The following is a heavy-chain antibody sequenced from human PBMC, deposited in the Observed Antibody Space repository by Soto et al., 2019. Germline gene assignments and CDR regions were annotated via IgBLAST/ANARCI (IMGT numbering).Heavy chain of an antibody. CDR1: GGSISSSNW. Sequence: QVQLQESGPGLVKPSGTLSLTCAVSGGSISSSNWWSWVRQPPGKGLEWIGEIYHSGRTNYNPSLKSRVTISVAKSKILFSLKLTSVTAADTAVYYCARVGCSGGTCYSEKYYFDYWGQGTLVTVSS. CDR2: IYHSGRT. D-gene: IGHD2-15*01. J-gene: IGHJ4*02. CDR3: ARVGCSGGTCYSEKYYFDY. V-gene: IGHV4-4*02.